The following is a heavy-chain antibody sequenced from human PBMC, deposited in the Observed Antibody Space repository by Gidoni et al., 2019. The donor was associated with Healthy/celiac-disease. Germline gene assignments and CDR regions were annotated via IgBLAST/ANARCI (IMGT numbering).Heavy chain of an antibody. D-gene: IGHD3-9*01. CDR3: ARGVYYDILTGYYTHYYFDY. Sequence: QVQLVQSGAEVKKPGASVKVSCKASGYTFTGYYMHWVRQAPGQGLEWMGRINPNSGGTNYAQKFQGRVTRTRDTSISIAYMELSRLRSDDTAVYYCARGVYYDILTGYYTHYYFDYWGQGTLVTVSS. J-gene: IGHJ4*02. V-gene: IGHV1-2*06. CDR2: INPNSGGT. CDR1: GYTFTGYY.